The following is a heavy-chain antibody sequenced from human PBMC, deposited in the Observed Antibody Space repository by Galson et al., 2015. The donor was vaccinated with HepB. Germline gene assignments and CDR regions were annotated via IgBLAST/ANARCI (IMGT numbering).Heavy chain of an antibody. CDR3: TRDVTVAVLGSFNM. D-gene: IGHD6-19*01. Sequence: LRLSCAASGFIFSSYWMNWVRQAPGKGLEWVANINQDGNAKYYVDSVKGRFTISRDNAKNSLYLQMNSLRAEDTAVYYCTRDVTVAVLGSFNMWGQGTMVTVSS. J-gene: IGHJ3*02. CDR2: INQDGNAK. V-gene: IGHV3-7*01. CDR1: GFIFSSYW.